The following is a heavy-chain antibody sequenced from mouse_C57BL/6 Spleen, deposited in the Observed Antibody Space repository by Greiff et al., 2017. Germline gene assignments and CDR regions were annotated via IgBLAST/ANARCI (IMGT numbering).Heavy chain of an antibody. V-gene: IGHV1-5*01. J-gene: IGHJ2*01. CDR2: IYPGNSDT. Sequence: VQLQQSGTVLARPGASVKMSCKTSGYTFTSYWMHWVKQRPGQGLAWIGAIYPGNSDTSYNQKFKGKAKLTAVTSASTAYMELSSLTIEDSAVYYYTKGCTTVANDFDYWGQGTTLTVSS. CDR1: GYTFTSYW. CDR3: TKGCTTVANDFDY. D-gene: IGHD1-1*01.